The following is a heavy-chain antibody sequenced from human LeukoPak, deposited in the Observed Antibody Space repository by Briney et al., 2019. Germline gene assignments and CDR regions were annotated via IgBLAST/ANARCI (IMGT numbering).Heavy chain of an antibody. Sequence: SETLSLTCAVSGYSVSSGYYWGWIRQPPGKGLEWIGSIYHSGSTYYNPFLKSRVTISVDTSKNQFSLKLSSVTAADTAVYYCARDDYGDPPGAFDIWGQGTMVTVSS. CDR2: IYHSGST. D-gene: IGHD4-17*01. CDR3: ARDDYGDPPGAFDI. V-gene: IGHV4-38-2*02. J-gene: IGHJ3*02. CDR1: GYSVSSGYY.